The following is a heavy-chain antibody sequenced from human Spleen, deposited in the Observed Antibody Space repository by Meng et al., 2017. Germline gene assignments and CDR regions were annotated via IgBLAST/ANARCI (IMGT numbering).Heavy chain of an antibody. CDR1: GYTFTDFA. V-gene: IGHV7-4-1*02. D-gene: IGHD1-26*01. J-gene: IGHJ6*02. CDR2: INTNTGNP. Sequence: ASVKVSCKASGYTFTDFALNWVRQAPGQGLEWMGWINTNTGNPTYAHGFTGRFVFSLDTSVSTAYLQISGLKAEDTALYYCARGKRRRGWDLLHGNYYHALDVWGQETTVTVSS. CDR3: ARGKRRRGWDLLHGNYYHALDV.